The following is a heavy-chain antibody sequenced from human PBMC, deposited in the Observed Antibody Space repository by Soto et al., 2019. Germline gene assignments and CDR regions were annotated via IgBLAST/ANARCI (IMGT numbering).Heavy chain of an antibody. V-gene: IGHV3-23*01. CDR3: AKDRGVSSSCIGPDY. Sequence: EVQLLESGGGLVQPGGSLRLSCAASGFTFSSYAMSWVRQAPGKGLEWVSAISGSGGSTYYADSVKGRFTISRDNSKNPLYLQMNSLRAEDTVVYYCAKDRGVSSSCIGPDYWGQGTLVTVSS. CDR2: ISGSGGST. CDR1: GFTFSSYA. J-gene: IGHJ4*02. D-gene: IGHD6-13*01.